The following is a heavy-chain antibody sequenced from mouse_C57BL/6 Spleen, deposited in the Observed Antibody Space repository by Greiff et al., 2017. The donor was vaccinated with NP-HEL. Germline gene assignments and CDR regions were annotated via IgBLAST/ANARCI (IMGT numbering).Heavy chain of an antibody. D-gene: IGHD1-1*01. CDR2: IWGGGST. CDR3: APRAPPRSSSSSDFEV. Sequence: VQLVESGPGLVAPSQSLSITCTVSGFSLTSDGVDWVRQPPGKGLEWLGVIWGGGSTNYNSALMSRLSISKDNSKSQVFLKMKTLQTHDTAMYYSAPRAPPRSSSSSDFEVWGTRTTVTVS. V-gene: IGHV2-9*01. CDR1: GFSLTSDG. J-gene: IGHJ1*03.